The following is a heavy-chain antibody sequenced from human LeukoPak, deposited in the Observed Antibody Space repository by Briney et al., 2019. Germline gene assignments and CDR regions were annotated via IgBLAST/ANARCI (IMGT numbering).Heavy chain of an antibody. D-gene: IGHD2-15*01. V-gene: IGHV4-38-2*02. CDR3: AKDSYCSGGSCYEGFDY. CDR2: INHSGST. CDR1: GYSISSGYF. J-gene: IGHJ4*02. Sequence: PSETLSLTCTVSGYSISSGYFWGWMRQPPGKGLEWIGEINHSGSTNYNPSLKSRVTISVDTSKNQFSLKLSSVTAADTAVYYCAKDSYCSGGSCYEGFDYWGQGTLVTVSS.